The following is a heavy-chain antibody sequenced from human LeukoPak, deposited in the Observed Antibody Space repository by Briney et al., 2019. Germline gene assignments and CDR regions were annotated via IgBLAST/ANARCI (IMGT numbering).Heavy chain of an antibody. CDR3: ARDQYDTWSRRGNFDS. D-gene: IGHD3-3*01. J-gene: IGHJ4*02. CDR2: IVDSGART. V-gene: IGHV3-23*01. Sequence: TGGSLRLSCVASGFTFRSYAMSWVRQAPGKGLEWVSLIVDSGARTDYADSVKGRFTISRDNSKNMLYLQMDSLRVEDTAVFYCARDQYDTWSRRGNFDSWGQGTLVIVSS. CDR1: GFTFRSYA.